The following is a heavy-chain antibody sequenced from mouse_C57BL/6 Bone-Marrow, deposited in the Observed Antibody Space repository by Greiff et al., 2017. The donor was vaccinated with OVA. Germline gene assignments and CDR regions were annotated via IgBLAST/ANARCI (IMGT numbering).Heavy chain of an antibody. CDR3: ARGWLLRNFDV. CDR2: IYPGDGDT. D-gene: IGHD2-3*01. V-gene: IGHV1-82*01. Sequence: VQLVESGPELVKPGASVKISCKASGYAFSSSWMNWVKQRPGKGLEWIGRIYPGDGDTNYNGKFKGKATLTADKSSSTAYMQLSSLTSEDSAVYFGARGWLLRNFDVWGTGTTVTVSS. CDR1: GYAFSSSW. J-gene: IGHJ1*03.